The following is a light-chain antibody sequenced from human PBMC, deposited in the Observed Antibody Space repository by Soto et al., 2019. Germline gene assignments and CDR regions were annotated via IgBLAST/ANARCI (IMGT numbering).Light chain of an antibody. CDR1: SSNIGAGYD. Sequence: QSVLTQPPSVSGAPGPRVTISCTGSSSNIGAGYDVHWYQQLPGTAPKLLIYGNSNRPSGVPDRFSGSKSGTSASLAITGLQAEYEADYYCQSYDSSLSGVVFGGGTKLTVL. CDR2: GNS. CDR3: QSYDSSLSGVV. V-gene: IGLV1-40*01. J-gene: IGLJ2*01.